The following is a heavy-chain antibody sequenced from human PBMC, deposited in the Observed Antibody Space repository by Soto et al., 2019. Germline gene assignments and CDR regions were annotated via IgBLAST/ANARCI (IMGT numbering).Heavy chain of an antibody. CDR3: ARVPEKGYYYYGMDV. J-gene: IGHJ6*02. CDR1: GVTFSSYD. V-gene: IGHV3-33*08. Sequence: GGSLRLSCAASGVTFSSYDMHWVRQAPGKGLEWVAVIWYDGSNKYYADSVKGRFTISRDNSKNTLYLQMNSLRAEDTAVYYCARVPEKGYYYYGMDVWGQGTTVTVSS. CDR2: IWYDGSNK.